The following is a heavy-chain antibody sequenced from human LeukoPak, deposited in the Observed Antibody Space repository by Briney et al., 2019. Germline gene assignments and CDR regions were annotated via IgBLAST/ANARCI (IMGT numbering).Heavy chain of an antibody. CDR3: ARLTTLKYSYGPGRYYYYMDV. D-gene: IGHD5-18*01. V-gene: IGHV4-59*01. Sequence: SETLSLTCTVSGGSISSYYWSWIRQPPGKGLEWIGYIYYSGSTNYNPSLKSRVTISVDTSKNQFSLKLSSVTAADTAVYDCARLTTLKYSYGPGRYYYYMDVWGKGTTVTVSS. CDR1: GGSISSYY. CDR2: IYYSGST. J-gene: IGHJ6*03.